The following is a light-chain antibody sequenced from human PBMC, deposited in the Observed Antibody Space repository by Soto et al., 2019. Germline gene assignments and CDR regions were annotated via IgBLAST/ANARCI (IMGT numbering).Light chain of an antibody. J-gene: IGLJ1*01. CDR2: DVS. V-gene: IGLV2-14*01. Sequence: QSVLTQPASVSGSPGQSITISCTGTSIDVGGYNYVSWYQQHPGKAPKFIIYDVSNRPSGVSNRFSGSKSGNTASLTISGLQAEDEADYYCSSYTTSNTRQIVFGTGTKVT. CDR1: SIDVGGYNY. CDR3: SSYTTSNTRQIV.